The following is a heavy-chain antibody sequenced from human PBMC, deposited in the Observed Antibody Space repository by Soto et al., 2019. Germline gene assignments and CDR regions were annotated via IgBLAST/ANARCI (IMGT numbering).Heavy chain of an antibody. CDR1: GYSFTSYW. V-gene: IGHV5-51*01. D-gene: IGHD2-2*01. CDR3: ARKGFYCSSTSCYDY. J-gene: IGHJ4*02. CDR2: IYPGDSDT. Sequence: VESLKISCKGSGYSFTSYWIGWVRQMPGKGLEWMGIIYPGDSDTRYSPSFQGQVTISADKSISTAYLQWSSLKASDTAMYYCARKGFYCSSTSCYDYWGQGTLVTVSS.